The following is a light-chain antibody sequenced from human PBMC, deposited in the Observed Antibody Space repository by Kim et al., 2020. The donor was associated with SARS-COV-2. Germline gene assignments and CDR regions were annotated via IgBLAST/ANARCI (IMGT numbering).Light chain of an antibody. Sequence: DIHMTQFPSTLSASAGDRVTITCRASQSIDTCLAWYQQKPGQAPKLLIFEASTLGGGVPSRFSGSGSGTEFTLTISSLQPDDFATYSCQQYNSFFQNFGHGTKVDIK. J-gene: IGKJ1*01. CDR1: QSIDTC. CDR2: EAS. V-gene: IGKV1-5*01. CDR3: QQYNSFFQN.